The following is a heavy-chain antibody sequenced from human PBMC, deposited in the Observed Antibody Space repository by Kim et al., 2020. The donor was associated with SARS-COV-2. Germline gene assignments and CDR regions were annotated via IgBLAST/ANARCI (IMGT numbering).Heavy chain of an antibody. CDR1: GFTFSSYA. V-gene: IGHV3-23*01. CDR3: AKDLGHSLRYFDWLYMGPFDY. J-gene: IGHJ4*02. D-gene: IGHD3-9*01. Sequence: GGSLRLSCAASGFTFSSYAMSWVRQAPGKGLEWVSAISGSGGSTYYADSVKGRFTISRDNSKNTLYLQMNSLRAEDTAVYYCAKDLGHSLRYFDWLYMGPFDYWGQGTLVTVSS. CDR2: ISGSGGST.